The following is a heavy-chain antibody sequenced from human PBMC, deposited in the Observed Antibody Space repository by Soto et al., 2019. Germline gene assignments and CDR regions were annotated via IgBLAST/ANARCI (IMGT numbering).Heavy chain of an antibody. Sequence: QVQLQESGPGLVMPSETLSLTCTVSNDSISSGGYYWSWIRQIPGTGLEWIGYIYYSGTTYYNPSLKSRMIISVDTSKNQFSLRLNSVTAADTAVYYCARVDYTSSWYWFDPWGQGTLVTVSS. J-gene: IGHJ5*02. CDR2: IYYSGTT. V-gene: IGHV4-31*03. D-gene: IGHD6-13*01. CDR1: NDSISSGGYY. CDR3: ARVDYTSSWYWFDP.